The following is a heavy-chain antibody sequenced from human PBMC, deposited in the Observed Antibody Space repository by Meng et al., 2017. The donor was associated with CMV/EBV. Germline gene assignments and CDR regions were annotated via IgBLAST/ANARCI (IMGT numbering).Heavy chain of an antibody. Sequence: QVPRQGAAPRLWKPSVPLSLTCAVPGGSISSYYWSSIRQPAGKGLEWIGRIYTSGSTNYNPSLKSRVTMSVDTSKNQFSLKLSSVTAADTAVYYCARAAVDLSKDYFDYWGQGTLVTVSS. CDR1: GGSISSYY. D-gene: IGHD2-15*01. J-gene: IGHJ4*02. V-gene: IGHV4-4*07. CDR3: ARAAVDLSKDYFDY. CDR2: IYTSGST.